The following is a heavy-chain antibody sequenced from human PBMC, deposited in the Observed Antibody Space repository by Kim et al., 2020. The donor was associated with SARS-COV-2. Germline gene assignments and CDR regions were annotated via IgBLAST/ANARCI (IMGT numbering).Heavy chain of an antibody. CDR2: INPNSGGT. Sequence: ASVKVSCKASGYTFTGYYMHWVRQAPGQGLEWMGRINPNSGGTNYAQKFQGRVTMTRDTSISTAYMELSRLRSDDTAVYYCARDLGSGWYFDYYYGMDVWGQGTTVTVSS. V-gene: IGHV1-2*06. CDR1: GYTFTGYY. CDR3: ARDLGSGWYFDYYYGMDV. D-gene: IGHD6-19*01. J-gene: IGHJ6*02.